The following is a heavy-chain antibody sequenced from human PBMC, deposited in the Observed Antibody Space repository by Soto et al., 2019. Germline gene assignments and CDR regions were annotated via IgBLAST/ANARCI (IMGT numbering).Heavy chain of an antibody. Sequence: ASVKVSCKASGYTFTSYGISWVRQAPGQGLEWMGWISAYNGNTNYAQKLQGRVTMTTDTSTSTAYMELRSLRSDDTAVYYCARDRYITETTRYFDLWGRGTLVSVSS. CDR3: ARDRYITETTRYFDL. CDR2: ISAYNGNT. CDR1: GYTFTSYG. D-gene: IGHD1-7*01. V-gene: IGHV1-18*01. J-gene: IGHJ2*01.